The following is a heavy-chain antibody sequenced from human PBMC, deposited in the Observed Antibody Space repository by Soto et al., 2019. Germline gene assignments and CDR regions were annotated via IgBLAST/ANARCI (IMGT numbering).Heavy chain of an antibody. CDR1: GFTFSRYN. J-gene: IGHJ6*02. Sequence: EVHLVESGGGLVQPGGSLRLTCVTFGFTFSRYNMNWVRQAPGKGLESISYSSASTRTTYYADSVKGRFTVSRDNAKNSLYLEMSSLRDEDTAVYYCARDDDVAAPSVGMDAWGQGTTVIVSS. D-gene: IGHD1-1*01. CDR3: ARDDDVAAPSVGMDA. CDR2: SSASTRTT. V-gene: IGHV3-48*02.